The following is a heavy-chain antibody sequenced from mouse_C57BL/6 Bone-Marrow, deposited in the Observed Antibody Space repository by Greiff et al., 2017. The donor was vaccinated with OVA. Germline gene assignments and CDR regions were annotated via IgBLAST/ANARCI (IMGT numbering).Heavy chain of an antibody. D-gene: IGHD1-1*01. CDR1: GYTFTSYD. Sequence: VQLQQSGPELVKPGASVKLSCKASGYTFTSYDINWVKQRPGQGLEWIGEIYPRSGNTYYNEKFKGKATLTADKSSSTAYMELRSLTSEDSAVYFCARVGTTGVATEYFDYWGQGTTLTVSS. V-gene: IGHV1-81*01. CDR2: IYPRSGNT. CDR3: ARVGTTGVATEYFDY. J-gene: IGHJ2*01.